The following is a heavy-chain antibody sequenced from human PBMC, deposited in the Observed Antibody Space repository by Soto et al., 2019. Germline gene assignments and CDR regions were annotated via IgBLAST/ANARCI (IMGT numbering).Heavy chain of an antibody. V-gene: IGHV1-69*01. Sequence: QVQLVQSGAEVKKPGSSVKVSCKASGGTFSSYAISWVRQAPGQGLEWMGGIITIFGTANYAQKFQGRVTITADDSTSTAYMELSSLRCEDTAVYYCARDATANYDYIWGSYRFDYGGQGTLVTVSS. J-gene: IGHJ4*02. CDR3: ARDATANYDYIWGSYRFDY. D-gene: IGHD3-16*02. CDR2: IITIFGTA. CDR1: GGTFSSYA.